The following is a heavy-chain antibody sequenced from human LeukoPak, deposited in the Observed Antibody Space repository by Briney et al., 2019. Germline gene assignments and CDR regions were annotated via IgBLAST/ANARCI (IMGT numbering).Heavy chain of an antibody. J-gene: IGHJ4*02. V-gene: IGHV1-8*03. CDR2: MNPNSGST. CDR1: GYTFTSYD. D-gene: IGHD5-12*01. Sequence: ASVKVSCKASGYTFTSYDINWVRQATGQGLGWMGWMNPNSGSTGYAQKFQGRVTITRNTSISTAYMELSGLRSEDTAVYYCARGRSSGYPYCFEYWGQGTLVTVSS. CDR3: ARGRSSGYPYCFEY.